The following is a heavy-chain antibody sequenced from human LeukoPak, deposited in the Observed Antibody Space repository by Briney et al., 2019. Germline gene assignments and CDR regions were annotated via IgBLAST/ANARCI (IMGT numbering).Heavy chain of an antibody. D-gene: IGHD2-2*01. CDR3: ARDRHCSSTSCYPAEYFQH. CDR2: ISSSSSYI. V-gene: IGHV3-21*01. CDR1: GFTFSSYS. J-gene: IGHJ1*01. Sequence: GGSLRLSCAASGFTFSSYSMNWARQAPGKGLEWVSSISSSSSYIYYADSVKGRFTISRDNAKNSLYLQMNSLRAEDTAVYYCARDRHCSSTSCYPAEYFQHWGQGTLVTVSS.